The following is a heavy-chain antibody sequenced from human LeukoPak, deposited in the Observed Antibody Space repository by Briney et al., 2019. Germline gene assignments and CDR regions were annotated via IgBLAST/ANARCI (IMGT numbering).Heavy chain of an antibody. CDR2: INSDGSST. J-gene: IGHJ4*02. V-gene: IGHV3-74*01. CDR1: GFTFSSYW. CDR3: APLDIVLMVYAKD. Sequence: PGGSLRLSCAASGFTFSSYWMHWVRQAPGKGLVWVSRINSDGSSTSYADSVKGRFTISRDNAKNTLYLQMNSLRAEDTAVYYCAPLDIVLMVYAKDWGQGTLVTVSS. D-gene: IGHD2-8*01.